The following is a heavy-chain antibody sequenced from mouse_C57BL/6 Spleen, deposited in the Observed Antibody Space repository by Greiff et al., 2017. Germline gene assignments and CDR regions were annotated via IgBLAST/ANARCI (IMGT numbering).Heavy chain of an antibody. CDR2: INPGSGGT. J-gene: IGHJ4*01. CDR1: GYAFTNYL. CDR3: ARSYDYYAMDY. D-gene: IGHD2-10*02. Sequence: VKLLESGAELVRPGTSVKVSCKASGYAFTNYLIEWVKQRPGQGLEWIGVINPGSGGTNYNEKFKGKATLTADKSSSTAYMQLSSLTSEDSAVYFCARSYDYYAMDYWGQGTSVTVSS. V-gene: IGHV1-54*01.